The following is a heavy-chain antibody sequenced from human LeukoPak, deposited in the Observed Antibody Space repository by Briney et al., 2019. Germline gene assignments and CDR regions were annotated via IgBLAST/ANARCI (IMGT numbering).Heavy chain of an antibody. CDR1: GGTFSSYA. V-gene: IGHV1-8*03. CDR2: MNPNSGNT. Sequence: ASVKVSCKASGGTFSSYAINWVRQATGQGLEWMGWMNPNSGNTGYAQKFQGRVTITRNTSISTAYMELSSLRSEDTAVYYCARRPHGYYFDYWGQGTQVTVSS. D-gene: IGHD3-10*01. J-gene: IGHJ4*02. CDR3: ARRPHGYYFDY.